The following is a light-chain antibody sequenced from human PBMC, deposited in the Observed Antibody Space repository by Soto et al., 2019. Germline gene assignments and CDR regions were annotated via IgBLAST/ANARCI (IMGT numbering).Light chain of an antibody. Sequence: QSALTQPPSASGSPGQSVTISCTGTSSDVGGYNYVSWYQQHPGKAPKLMIYEVSKRPSGVPDLFSGSKSGNTASLTVSGLQAEDEADYYCSSFAGSFYWVFGGGTKLTVL. CDR3: SSFAGSFYWV. V-gene: IGLV2-8*01. CDR2: EVS. J-gene: IGLJ2*01. CDR1: SSDVGGYNY.